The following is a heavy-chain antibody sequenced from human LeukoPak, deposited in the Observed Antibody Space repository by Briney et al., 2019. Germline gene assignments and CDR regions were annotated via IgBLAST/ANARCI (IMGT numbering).Heavy chain of an antibody. Sequence: GGSLRLSCGASGFTFSSYSMSWVPQAPGKRPEWVSYISSSSSYIYYADSVKGRFTVSRDNAKNSLYLQMNSLRPEDTAVYYCAREEGTDCGGDCYSGYWGQGTLVTVSS. CDR2: ISSSSSYI. J-gene: IGHJ1*01. D-gene: IGHD2-21*02. CDR3: AREEGTDCGGDCYSGY. CDR1: GFTFSSYS. V-gene: IGHV3-21*01.